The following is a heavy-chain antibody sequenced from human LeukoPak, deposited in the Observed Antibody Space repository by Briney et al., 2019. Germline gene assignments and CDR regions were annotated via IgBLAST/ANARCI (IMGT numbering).Heavy chain of an antibody. Sequence: QAGGSLRLSCAASGFTFSSYGMHWVRQAPGKGLEWVAVISYDGSNKYYADSVKGRFTISRDNSKNTLYLQMNSLRAEDTAVYYCASEWSAYCGGDCPPEYWGQGTLVTVS. V-gene: IGHV3-30*03. CDR3: ASEWSAYCGGDCPPEY. J-gene: IGHJ4*02. CDR1: GFTFSSYG. D-gene: IGHD2-21*02. CDR2: ISYDGSNK.